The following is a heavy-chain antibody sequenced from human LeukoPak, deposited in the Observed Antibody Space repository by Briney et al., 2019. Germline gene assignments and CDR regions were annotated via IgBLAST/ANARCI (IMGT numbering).Heavy chain of an antibody. J-gene: IGHJ4*02. CDR2: ISSDGSST. D-gene: IGHD3-10*01. Sequence: QPGGSLRLPCAASGFTFSTYWMHWVRQAPGKGLVWLSRISSDGSSTNYADSVKGRFTISRDNAKNTLYLQMNSLRAEDTAVYYCARVPYGSGTYTDYWGQGTLVTVSS. CDR1: GFTFSTYW. V-gene: IGHV3-74*01. CDR3: ARVPYGSGTYTDY.